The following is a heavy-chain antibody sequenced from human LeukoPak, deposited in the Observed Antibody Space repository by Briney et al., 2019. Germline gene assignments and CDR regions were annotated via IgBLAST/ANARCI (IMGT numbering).Heavy chain of an antibody. J-gene: IGHJ4*02. Sequence: GGSLRLSCAASGFTFSSYAMSWVRQAPGKGLEWVSAISGSGGSTYYADSVKGRFTISRDNSKNTLFLQMNSLRAEDTAVYYCARRAGAYSHPYDYWGQGTLVTVSS. V-gene: IGHV3-23*01. CDR3: ARRAGAYSHPYDY. D-gene: IGHD4/OR15-4a*01. CDR2: ISGSGGST. CDR1: GFTFSSYA.